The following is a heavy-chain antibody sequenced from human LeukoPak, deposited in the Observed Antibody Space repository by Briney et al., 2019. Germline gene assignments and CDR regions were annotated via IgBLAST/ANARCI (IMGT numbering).Heavy chain of an antibody. V-gene: IGHV4-59*01. D-gene: IGHD3-22*01. Sequence: SETLSLTCTVSAGSISSYFWNWIRQPPGTELEWIGCVYSTGATNYNPSLKSRLTISVDTSKNQFSLKLTSVTAADTAVYYCARAAGDYYDRAFDIWGQGTMVTVSS. CDR1: AGSISSYF. CDR3: ARAAGDYYDRAFDI. J-gene: IGHJ3*02. CDR2: VYSTGAT.